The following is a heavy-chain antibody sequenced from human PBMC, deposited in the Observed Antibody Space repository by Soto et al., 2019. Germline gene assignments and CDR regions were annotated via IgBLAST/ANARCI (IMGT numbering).Heavy chain of an antibody. J-gene: IGHJ6*02. Sequence: PSETLSLTCTVSGGSISSSSYYWGWIRQPPGKGLEWIGSIYYSGSTYYNPSLKSRVTISVDTSKNQFSLKLSSVTAADTAVYYCVGSNGEYYYYGMDVWGQGTTVT. D-gene: IGHD3-10*01. V-gene: IGHV4-39*01. CDR1: GGSISSSSYY. CDR3: VGSNGEYYYYGMDV. CDR2: IYYSGST.